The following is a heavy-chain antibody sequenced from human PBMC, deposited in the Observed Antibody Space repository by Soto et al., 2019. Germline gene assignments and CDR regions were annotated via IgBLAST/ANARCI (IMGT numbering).Heavy chain of an antibody. CDR2: IYYSGST. D-gene: IGHD5-18*01. J-gene: IGHJ4*02. V-gene: IGHV4-39*01. CDR1: GGSISSSSYY. CDR3: ASRRLHSYGYVY. Sequence: PSETLSLTCTVSGGSISSSSYYWGWIRQPPGKGLEWIGSIYYSGSTYYNPSLKSRVTISVDTSKNQFSLKLSSVTAADTAVYYCASRRLHSYGYVYWGQGTLVTVSS.